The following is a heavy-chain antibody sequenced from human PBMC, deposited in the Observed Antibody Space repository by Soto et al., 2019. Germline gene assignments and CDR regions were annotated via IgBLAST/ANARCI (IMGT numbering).Heavy chain of an antibody. J-gene: IGHJ3*02. V-gene: IGHV3-23*01. Sequence: GGSLRLSCAASGLTFSSHAMSWVRQAPGKGLEWVSAISGSGGSTNYADSVKGRFTISRDNSKNTLYLQMNSLRAEDTAVYYCAKSLQKLVSDAFDIWGQGTMVTVSS. D-gene: IGHD1-1*01. CDR3: AKSLQKLVSDAFDI. CDR2: ISGSGGST. CDR1: GLTFSSHA.